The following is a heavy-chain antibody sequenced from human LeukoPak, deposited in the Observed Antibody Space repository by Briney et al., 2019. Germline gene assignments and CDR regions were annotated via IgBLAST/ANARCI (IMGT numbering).Heavy chain of an antibody. CDR1: GDSVSSNSAA. V-gene: IGHV6-1*01. D-gene: IGHD6-13*01. CDR2: TYYRSKWYN. Sequence: SQTLSLICAISGDSVSSNSAAWNWIRQSPSRGLEWLGRTYYRSKWYNDYAVSVKSRITINPDTSKNQFSLQLNSVTPEDTAVYYCARDGSISSSPRYYFDYWGQGTLVTVSS. CDR3: ARDGSISSSPRYYFDY. J-gene: IGHJ4*02.